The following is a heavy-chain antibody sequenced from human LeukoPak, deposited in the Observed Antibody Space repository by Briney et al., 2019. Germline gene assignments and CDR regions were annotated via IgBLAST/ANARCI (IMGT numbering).Heavy chain of an antibody. CDR3: AKELDTMFFDY. Sequence: GGSLRLSCATSGFNFDRYTIHWVRQAPGKGLEWASLAGWAGGTTFYSDSVRGRFTISRDSGRKSVYLQMNSLTTDDTAFYFCAKELDTMFFDYWGQGALVTVSS. CDR1: GFNFDRYT. J-gene: IGHJ4*02. V-gene: IGHV3-43*01. CDR2: AGWAGGTT. D-gene: IGHD3-10*02.